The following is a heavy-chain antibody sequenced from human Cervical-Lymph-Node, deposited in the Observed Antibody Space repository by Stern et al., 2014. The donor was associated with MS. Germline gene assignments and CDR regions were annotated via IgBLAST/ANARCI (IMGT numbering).Heavy chain of an antibody. CDR2: IIPIFDTA. CDR3: ASSVGELTPETV. Sequence: QVQLVESGAEVKKPGSSVRVSCKASGGTFSSFAISWVRQAPGHGLGWMGGIIPIFDTANYAQKFQGRVTITADASTSTAYMELKRLRSEDTAVYYCASSVGELTPETVWGQGTTVTVFS. CDR1: GGTFSSFA. J-gene: IGHJ6*02. D-gene: IGHD3-10*01. V-gene: IGHV1-69*01.